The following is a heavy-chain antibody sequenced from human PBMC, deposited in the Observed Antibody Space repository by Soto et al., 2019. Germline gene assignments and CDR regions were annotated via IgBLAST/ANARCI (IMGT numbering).Heavy chain of an antibody. CDR3: AKVYWYDRSAIFGF. CDR1: VCIFGSYS. Sequence: VGSLRLSCASSVCIFGSYSMSWVRHSPGKWPEWISYIKSSGNNIYYADSVKGRFTISRDNAKNSLYLQMNSLRDEDTAVYYCAKVYWYDRSAIFGFWGQGTLVTVSS. D-gene: IGHD3-22*01. J-gene: IGHJ4*02. V-gene: IGHV3-48*02. CDR2: IKSSGNNI.